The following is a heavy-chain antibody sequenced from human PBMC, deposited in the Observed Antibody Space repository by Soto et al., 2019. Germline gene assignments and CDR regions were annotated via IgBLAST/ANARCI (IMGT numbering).Heavy chain of an antibody. CDR1: GGSISSYY. D-gene: IGHD3-22*01. J-gene: IGHJ4*02. V-gene: IGHV4-59*08. Sequence: SETLSLTCTVSGGSISSYYWSWIRQPPGKGLECIGFFYYTGSTNYNPSLKSRVTISVDTSKNQFSLKLSSVTAADTAVYYCARRGGSGYGFGYFDYWGQGTLVTVSS. CDR2: FYYTGST. CDR3: ARRGGSGYGFGYFDY.